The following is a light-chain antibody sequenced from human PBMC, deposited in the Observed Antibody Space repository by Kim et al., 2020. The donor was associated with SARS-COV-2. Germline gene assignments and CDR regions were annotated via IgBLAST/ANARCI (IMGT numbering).Light chain of an antibody. CDR2: EDT. Sequence: PKRTATITCSGDALPKQYAYGFQQKPGQAPVLVIYEDTQRPSGIPERFSGSTSGTTVTLTISRVRAEDEADYYCQSADSSDTFWVFGGGTQLTVL. CDR1: ALPKQY. V-gene: IGLV3-25*03. J-gene: IGLJ3*02. CDR3: QSADSSDTFWV.